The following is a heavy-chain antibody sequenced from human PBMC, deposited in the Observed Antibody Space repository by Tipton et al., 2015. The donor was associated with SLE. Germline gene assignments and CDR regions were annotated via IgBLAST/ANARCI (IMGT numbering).Heavy chain of an antibody. Sequence: QVQLVQSGAEVKKPGSSVKVSCKASGGTFSSYTISWVRQAPGQGLEWMGRIIPILGIANYAQKFQGRVTITADKSTSTAYMELSSLRSEDTAVYYCARAPPRERFLAWGNWFDPWGQGTLVTVSS. CDR3: ARAPPRERFLAWGNWFDP. CDR2: IIPILGIA. D-gene: IGHD3/OR15-3a*01. V-gene: IGHV1-69*02. J-gene: IGHJ5*02. CDR1: GGTFSSYT.